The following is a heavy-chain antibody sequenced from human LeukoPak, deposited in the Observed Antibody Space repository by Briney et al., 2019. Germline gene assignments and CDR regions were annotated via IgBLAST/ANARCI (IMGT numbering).Heavy chain of an antibody. V-gene: IGHV3-11*01. CDR2: ISSSGSTI. J-gene: IGHJ5*01. Sequence: PGGSLRLSCAASGFTFSDYYMNWFRQAPGKGLEWVSYISSSGSTIYYTDSVKGRFTISRDNAKNSLYLQMNSLRAEDTAVYYCARDSGWNWFDSWGQGTLVTVSS. D-gene: IGHD1-26*01. CDR3: ARDSGWNWFDS. CDR1: GFTFSDYY.